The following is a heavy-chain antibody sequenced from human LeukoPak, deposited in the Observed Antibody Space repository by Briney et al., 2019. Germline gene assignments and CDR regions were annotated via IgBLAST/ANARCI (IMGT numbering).Heavy chain of an antibody. Sequence: SETLSLTCTVSGGSISSYYWSWIRQPPGKGLEWIGYIYYSGSTNYNPSLKSRVTISVDTSKNQFSLKLSSVTAADTAVYYCARGDIAAAGSSYYYYYMDVWGKGTTVTVSS. V-gene: IGHV4-59*01. CDR2: IYYSGST. D-gene: IGHD6-13*01. J-gene: IGHJ6*03. CDR1: GGSISSYY. CDR3: ARGDIAAAGSSYYYYYMDV.